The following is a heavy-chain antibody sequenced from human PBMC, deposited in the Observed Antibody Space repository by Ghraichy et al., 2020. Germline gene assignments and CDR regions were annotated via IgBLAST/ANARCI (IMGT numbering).Heavy chain of an antibody. Sequence: SETLSITCAVYGGSFSGYYWSWIRQPPGKGLEWIGEINHSGSTNYNPSLKSRVTISVDTSKNQFSLKLSSVTAADTAVYYCARGRGSSWKKDKLLRPGGWFDPWGQGTLVTVSS. CDR1: GGSFSGYY. J-gene: IGHJ5*02. V-gene: IGHV4-34*01. CDR3: ARGRGSSWKKDKLLRPGGWFDP. D-gene: IGHD6-13*01. CDR2: INHSGST.